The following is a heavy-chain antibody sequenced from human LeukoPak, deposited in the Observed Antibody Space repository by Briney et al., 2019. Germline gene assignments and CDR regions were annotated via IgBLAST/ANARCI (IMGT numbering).Heavy chain of an antibody. J-gene: IGHJ4*02. D-gene: IGHD3-16*02. Sequence: PGGSLRLSCAASGIIFSNHAMSWVRQAPGKGLEWVSGITGSGGSTYYADSVKGRFTISRDNSKKTLNLQMNSLRAEDTAVYYCAKGPWGSNRYMHFEDWGQGTLVTVSS. CDR1: GIIFSNHA. CDR2: ITGSGGST. V-gene: IGHV3-23*01. CDR3: AKGPWGSNRYMHFED.